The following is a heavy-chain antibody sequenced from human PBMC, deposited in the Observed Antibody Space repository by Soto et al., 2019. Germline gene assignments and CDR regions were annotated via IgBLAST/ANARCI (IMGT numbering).Heavy chain of an antibody. CDR2: IYYSGST. D-gene: IGHD3-3*01. V-gene: IGHV4-39*01. CDR3: ARHERITIFGAYSYYYYGMDV. Sequence: QLQLQESGPGLVKPSETLSLTCTVSGGSISSSSYYWGWIRQPPGKGLEWIGSIYYSGSTYYNPSLKSRVTISVDTSKNQFSLKLSSVTAADTAVYYCARHERITIFGAYSYYYYGMDVWGQGTTVTVSS. CDR1: GGSISSSSYY. J-gene: IGHJ6*02.